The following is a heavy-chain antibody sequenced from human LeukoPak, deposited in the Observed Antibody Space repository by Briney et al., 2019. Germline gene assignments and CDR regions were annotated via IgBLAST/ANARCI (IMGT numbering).Heavy chain of an antibody. CDR3: AIRPVGYCSSTSWYYHWFDP. V-gene: IGHV1-8*01. CDR2: MNPNSGNT. Sequence: ASVKVSCKASGYTFTSYDINWVRQATGQGLEWMGWMNPNSGNTGYAQKFQGRVTMTRNTSISAAYMELSSLRSEDTAVYYCAIRPVGYCSSTSWYYHWFDPWGQGTLVTVSS. D-gene: IGHD2-2*01. J-gene: IGHJ5*02. CDR1: GYTFTSYD.